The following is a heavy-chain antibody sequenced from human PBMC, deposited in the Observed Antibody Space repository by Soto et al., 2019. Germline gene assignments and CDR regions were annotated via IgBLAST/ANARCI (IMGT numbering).Heavy chain of an antibody. CDR2: IYYSGST. J-gene: IGHJ5*02. V-gene: IGHV4-30-4*01. CDR1: GGSISSGDYY. D-gene: IGHD6-13*01. Sequence: PSETLSLTCTVSGGSISSGDYYWSWIRQPPGKGLEWIGYIYYSGSTYYNPPLKSRVTISVDTSKNQFSLKLSSVTAADTAVHYCARGIAAAGTGWFDPWGQGTLVTVSS. CDR3: ARGIAAAGTGWFDP.